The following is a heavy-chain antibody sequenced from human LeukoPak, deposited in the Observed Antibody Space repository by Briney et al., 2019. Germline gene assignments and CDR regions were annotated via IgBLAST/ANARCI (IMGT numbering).Heavy chain of an antibody. D-gene: IGHD4-11*01. Sequence: GGSLRLSCAASGFTFSSYAMSWVRQAPGKGLEWVSAISGSGGSTYYADSVKGRFTISRDNSKNTLYLQMNSLRAEDTAVYYCAKDDLATVTTSRSSFDYWGQGTLVTVSS. V-gene: IGHV3-23*01. CDR2: ISGSGGST. CDR3: AKDDLATVTTSRSSFDY. CDR1: GFTFSSYA. J-gene: IGHJ4*02.